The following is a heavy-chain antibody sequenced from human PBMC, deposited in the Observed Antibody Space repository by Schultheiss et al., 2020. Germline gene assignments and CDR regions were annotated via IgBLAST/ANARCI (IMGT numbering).Heavy chain of an antibody. Sequence: SETLSLTCAVYGGSFSGYYWRWIRQPPGKGLEWIGEINHSGSTNYNPSLKSRVTISVDTSKNQFSLKLSSVTAADTAVYYCARHYDFWSGYYYYMDVWGKGTTVTVSS. CDR3: ARHYDFWSGYYYYMDV. CDR2: INHSGST. J-gene: IGHJ6*03. V-gene: IGHV4-34*01. D-gene: IGHD3-3*01. CDR1: GGSFSGYY.